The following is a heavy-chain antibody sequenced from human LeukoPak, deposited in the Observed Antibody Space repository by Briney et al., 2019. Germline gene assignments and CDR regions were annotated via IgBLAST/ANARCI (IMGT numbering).Heavy chain of an antibody. V-gene: IGHV4-39*01. CDR2: IYYSGST. CDR3: ASPGDYYDSSGYYEGYDY. CDR1: GGSVSSGSYY. D-gene: IGHD3-22*01. Sequence: SETLSLTCTVSGGSVSSGSYYWSWIRQPPGKGLEWIGSIYYSGSTYYNPSLKSRVTISVDTSKNQFSLKLSSVTAADTAVYYCASPGDYYDSSGYYEGYDYWGQGTLVTVSS. J-gene: IGHJ4*02.